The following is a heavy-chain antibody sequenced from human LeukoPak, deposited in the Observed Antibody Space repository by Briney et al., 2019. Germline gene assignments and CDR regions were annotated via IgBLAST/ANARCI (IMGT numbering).Heavy chain of an antibody. J-gene: IGHJ4*02. CDR1: GFAFSNYA. D-gene: IGHD6-19*01. CDR3: AKKIVVAGTGGFDY. CDR2: ISGSGGGT. V-gene: IGHV3-23*01. Sequence: GGSLRLSCAASGFAFSNYAMIWARQAPGKGLEWVSAISGSGGGTYYANSVKGRFTISRDNSKNTLYLQMNSLRAEDTAVYYCAKKIVVAGTGGFDYWGQGTLVTVSS.